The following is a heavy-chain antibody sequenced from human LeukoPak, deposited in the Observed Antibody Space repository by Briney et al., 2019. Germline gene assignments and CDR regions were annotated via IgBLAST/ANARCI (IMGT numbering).Heavy chain of an antibody. D-gene: IGHD6-25*01. Sequence: PGRSLRLSCAASGFTFNNYAMSWVRQAPGKGLEWVSFITDSGGSTYYADSVKGRFTISRDSSKNTLSLQMNSLRAEDTGVYYCAKSSTSQRGYYGLDVWGQGTTVTVSS. J-gene: IGHJ6*02. CDR2: ITDSGGST. CDR1: GFTFNNYA. V-gene: IGHV3-23*01. CDR3: AKSSTSQRGYYGLDV.